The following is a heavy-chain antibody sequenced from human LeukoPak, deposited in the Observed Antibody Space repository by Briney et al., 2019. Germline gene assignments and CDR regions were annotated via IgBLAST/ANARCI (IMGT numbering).Heavy chain of an antibody. V-gene: IGHV4-61*02. CDR1: GGSISSGNYY. Sequence: MSSETLSLTCIVSGGSISSGNYYWYWIRQPAGKGLEWIGRIYTSGSTNYNPSLKSRVTMSVDTSKNQFSLKLSSVTAADTAVYYCARGPYYDFWSGYPFFDYWGQGTLVTVSS. CDR3: ARGPYYDFWSGYPFFDY. CDR2: IYTSGST. J-gene: IGHJ4*02. D-gene: IGHD3-3*01.